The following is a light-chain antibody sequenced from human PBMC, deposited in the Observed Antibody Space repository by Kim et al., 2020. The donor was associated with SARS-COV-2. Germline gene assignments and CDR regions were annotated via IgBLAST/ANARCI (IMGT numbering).Light chain of an antibody. Sequence: QSALTQPASVSGSPGQSITISCTGSSSDVGRYNYVSWYQQHPGKAPNLMIYDVSQRPSGISNRFSGSKSGNTASLTISGLQAEDEADYYCSSYTSSSAWVFGGVTQLTVL. CDR1: SSDVGRYNY. J-gene: IGLJ3*02. CDR3: SSYTSSSAWV. CDR2: DVS. V-gene: IGLV2-14*01.